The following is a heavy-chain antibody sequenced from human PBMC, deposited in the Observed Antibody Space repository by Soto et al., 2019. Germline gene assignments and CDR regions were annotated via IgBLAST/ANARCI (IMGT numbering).Heavy chain of an antibody. V-gene: IGHV1-2*04. CDR2: INPNSGGT. D-gene: IGHD6-19*01. CDR1: GYTFTGYY. Sequence: ASVKVSCKASGYTFTGYYMHWVRQAPGQGVEWMGWINPNSGGTNYAQKFQGWVTMTRDPSISTAYMELSRLRSDDTAVYYCARWAVAGYYCDYWGQGTLVTASS. CDR3: ARWAVAGYYCDY. J-gene: IGHJ4*02.